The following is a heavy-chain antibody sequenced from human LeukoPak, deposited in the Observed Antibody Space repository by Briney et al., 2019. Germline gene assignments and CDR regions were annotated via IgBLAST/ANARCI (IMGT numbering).Heavy chain of an antibody. J-gene: IGHJ4*02. V-gene: IGHV1-2*02. CDR1: GYTFTGYY. CDR2: INPNSGGT. D-gene: IGHD3-3*01. Sequence: GASVTVSCKASGYTFTGYYMHWVRQAPGQGLEWMGWINPNSGGTNYAQTFQGRVTMTRDTSISTAYMELSRLRSDDTAVYYCARDGPSGYDFWSGYDFDYWGQGTLVTVSS. CDR3: ARDGPSGYDFWSGYDFDY.